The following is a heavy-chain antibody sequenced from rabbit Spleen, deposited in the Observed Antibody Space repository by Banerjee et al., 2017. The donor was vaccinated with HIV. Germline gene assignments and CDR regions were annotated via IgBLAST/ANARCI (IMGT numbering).Heavy chain of an antibody. Sequence: QLEESAGGLVQPGGSLKLSCKASGFTLSSYYMNWVRQAPGKGLEWIGYIDPVFGIAVYASWVNGRFTISRDNAQNTLFLQLNSLTAADTATYFCARDDNGRSYVNLWGPGTLVTVS. V-gene: IGHV1S7*01. CDR2: IDPVFGIA. CDR1: GFTLSSYY. J-gene: IGHJ4*01. D-gene: IGHD6-1*01. CDR3: ARDDNGRSYVNL.